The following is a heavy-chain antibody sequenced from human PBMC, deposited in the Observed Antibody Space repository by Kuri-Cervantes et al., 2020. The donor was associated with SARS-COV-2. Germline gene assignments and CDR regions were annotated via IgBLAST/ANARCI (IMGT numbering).Heavy chain of an antibody. CDR1: GFTFSSYA. J-gene: IGHJ4*02. V-gene: IGHV3-30-3*01. CDR2: ISYDGSNK. Sequence: GGSLRLSCAASGFTFSSYAMHWVRQAPGKGLEWVAVISYDGSNKYYADSVKGRFTISRDNSKNTLYLQMNSLRAEDTAVYYCARAFCSSTSCYYFDYWGQGTLVTVSS. D-gene: IGHD2-2*01. CDR3: ARAFCSSTSCYYFDY.